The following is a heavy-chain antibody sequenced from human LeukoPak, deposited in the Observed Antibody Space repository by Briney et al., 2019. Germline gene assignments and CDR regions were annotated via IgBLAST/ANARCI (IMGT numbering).Heavy chain of an antibody. Sequence: PSETLSLTCTVSGGSLSIYYCSWIRQPPGKGLEWIGYIYYSGRTNYNPSLKSRVTMSLDTSKNQFSLKENTVIAADTAFYYCARGPTRYYFDYWGQGTLVTVSS. CDR1: GGSLSIYY. V-gene: IGHV4-59*01. CDR2: IYYSGRT. J-gene: IGHJ4*02. CDR3: ARGPTRYYFDY. D-gene: IGHD5-12*01.